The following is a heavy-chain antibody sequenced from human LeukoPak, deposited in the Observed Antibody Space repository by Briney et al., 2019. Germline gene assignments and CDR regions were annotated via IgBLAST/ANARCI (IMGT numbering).Heavy chain of an antibody. CDR2: INPSGGST. V-gene: IGHV1-46*01. CDR3: ARVEGGYYYDSSGYDY. Sequence: ASVKVSCKASGYTFTSYYMHWVRQAPGQGLEWMGIINPSGGSTSYAQKFQGRVTMTRDTSTSTVYMELSSLRSEDTAVYYCARVEGGYYYDSSGYDYWGQGTLVTVSS. J-gene: IGHJ4*02. CDR1: GYTFTSYY. D-gene: IGHD3-22*01.